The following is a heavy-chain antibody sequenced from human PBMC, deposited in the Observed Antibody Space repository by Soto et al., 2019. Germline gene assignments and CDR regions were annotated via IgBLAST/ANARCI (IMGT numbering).Heavy chain of an antibody. V-gene: IGHV4-39*01. CDR2: IYYSGST. D-gene: IGHD2-15*01. CDR3: ANQVVVAATYSYYYMDV. CDR1: GGSISSGSYY. J-gene: IGHJ6*03. Sequence: SETLSLTCTVSGGSISSGSYYWGWIRQPPGKGLEWIGSIYYSGSTYYNPSLKSRVTISVDTSKNQFSLKLSSVTAADTAVYYCANQVVVAATYSYYYMDVWGKGIMVTGSS.